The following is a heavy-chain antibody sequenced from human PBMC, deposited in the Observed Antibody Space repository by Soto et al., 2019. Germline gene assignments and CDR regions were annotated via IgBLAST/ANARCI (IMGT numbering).Heavy chain of an antibody. D-gene: IGHD6-13*01. CDR3: ASLSSSWPFDY. J-gene: IGHJ4*02. CDR1: GGSISSSSYY. V-gene: IGHV4-39*01. Sequence: SETLSLTCTVSGGSISSSSYYWGWIRQPPGKGLEWIGSIYYSGSTYYNPSLKSRVTISVDTSKNQFSLKLSSVTAADTAVYYCASLSSSWPFDYWGQGTLVTVSS. CDR2: IYYSGST.